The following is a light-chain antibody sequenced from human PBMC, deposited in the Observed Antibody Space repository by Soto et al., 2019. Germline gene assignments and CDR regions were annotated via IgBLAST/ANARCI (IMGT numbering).Light chain of an antibody. J-gene: IGKJ2*02. Sequence: EIVLTQSPGTLSLSSGERATLSCRASQSVTGNSLAWYQQRPGQAPRLLIYGTSARATGIPDRFSGSGSGTDFTLIISRLEPDDFAMYYCQQYGTSPCTFGQGTRLEIK. CDR1: QSVTGNS. V-gene: IGKV3-20*01. CDR2: GTS. CDR3: QQYGTSPCT.